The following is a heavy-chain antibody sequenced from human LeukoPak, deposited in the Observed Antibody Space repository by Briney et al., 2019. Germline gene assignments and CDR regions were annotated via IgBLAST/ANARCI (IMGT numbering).Heavy chain of an antibody. J-gene: IGHJ4*02. CDR3: AREPTSGREPTSGRPLDY. CDR1: GGSISGYF. D-gene: IGHD5-12*01. Sequence: PSETLSLTCTVYGGSISGYFWSWIRQPAGKGLEWIGRIYSSGSNNYNPSLESRVTMSLDTSKNHLSLNLSSVTAADTAVYYCAREPTSGREPTSGRPLDYWGQGTLVTVSS. CDR2: IYSSGSN. V-gene: IGHV4-4*07.